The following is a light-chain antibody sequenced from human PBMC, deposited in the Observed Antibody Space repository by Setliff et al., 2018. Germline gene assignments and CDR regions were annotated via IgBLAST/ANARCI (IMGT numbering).Light chain of an antibody. V-gene: IGLV2-14*01. CDR2: DVS. CDR3: SSYTSTSTYV. CDR1: SSDVGGSNY. Sequence: QSALAQPASVSGSPGQSITISCTGTSSDVGGSNYVSWYQQHPGKAPKLMIYDVSKWPSGVSNRFSGSKSGNTASLTISGLQAEDEADYYCSSYTSTSTYVFGNGTKVTVL. J-gene: IGLJ1*01.